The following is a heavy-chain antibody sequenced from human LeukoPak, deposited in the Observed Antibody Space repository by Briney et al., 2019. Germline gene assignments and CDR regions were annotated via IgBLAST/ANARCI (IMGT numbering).Heavy chain of an antibody. CDR3: ARDREWLRLGIGHDFDY. CDR2: INNDGTGT. V-gene: IGHV3-74*01. CDR1: GFIFSSYW. J-gene: IGHJ4*02. D-gene: IGHD5-12*01. Sequence: PGGSLRLSCAASGFIFSSYWMYWVRQAPGKGLVWVSRINNDGTGTTFADSVKGRFTISRDNAKNTLYLQMNSLRAEDTAVYYCARDREWLRLGIGHDFDYWGQGTLVTVSS.